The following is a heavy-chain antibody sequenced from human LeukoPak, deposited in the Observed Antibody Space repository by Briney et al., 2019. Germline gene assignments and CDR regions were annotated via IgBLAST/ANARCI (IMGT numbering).Heavy chain of an antibody. V-gene: IGHV4-34*01. D-gene: IGHD2-2*01. CDR2: INHSGST. CDR3: ACLLGSSTSKIATDWFDP. CDR1: GGSFSGYY. Sequence: SETLSLTCAVYGGSFSGYYWSWIRQPPGKGLEWIGEINHSGSTNYNPSLKSRVTISVDTSKNQFSLKLSSVTAADTAVYYCACLLGSSTSKIATDWFDPWGQGTLVTVSS. J-gene: IGHJ5*02.